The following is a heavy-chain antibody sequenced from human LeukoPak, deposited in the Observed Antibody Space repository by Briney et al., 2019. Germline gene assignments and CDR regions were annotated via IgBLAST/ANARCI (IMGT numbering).Heavy chain of an antibody. Sequence: SETLSLTCTVSGGSISSYYWSWIRQPPGKGLEWIGSIYYSGSTYYNPSLKSRVTISVDTSKNQFSLKLSSVTAADTAVYYCASTVTTFYYYYYMDVWGKGTTVTISS. CDR2: IYYSGST. D-gene: IGHD4-17*01. V-gene: IGHV4-59*05. J-gene: IGHJ6*03. CDR3: ASTVTTFYYYYYMDV. CDR1: GGSISSYY.